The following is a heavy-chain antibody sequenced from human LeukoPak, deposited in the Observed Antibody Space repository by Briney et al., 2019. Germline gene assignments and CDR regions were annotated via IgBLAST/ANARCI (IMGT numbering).Heavy chain of an antibody. CDR1: GGSISSSSYY. CDR2: IYYSGSI. Sequence: SETLSLTCTVSGGSISSSSYYWGWIRQPPGKGLEWIGSIYYSGSIYYNPSLKSRVTISVDTSKNQFSLKLSSVTAADTAVYYCARDLRALYYYDSSGNFDYWGQGTLVTVSS. J-gene: IGHJ4*02. CDR3: ARDLRALYYYDSSGNFDY. V-gene: IGHV4-39*07. D-gene: IGHD3-22*01.